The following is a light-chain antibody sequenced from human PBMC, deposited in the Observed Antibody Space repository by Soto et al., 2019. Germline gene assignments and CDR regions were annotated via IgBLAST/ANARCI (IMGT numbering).Light chain of an antibody. J-gene: IGLJ2*01. CDR2: EVN. CDR1: SSDVGGYNY. V-gene: IGLV2-8*01. Sequence: QSALTQSPSASGSPGQSVAISCTGTSSDVGGYNYVSWYQQYPGKAPKLMIYEVNKRPSGVPDRFSGSKSGNTASLTVSGLQDEDESDYYCSAYAGSSNVFGTGTKLTVL. CDR3: SAYAGSSNV.